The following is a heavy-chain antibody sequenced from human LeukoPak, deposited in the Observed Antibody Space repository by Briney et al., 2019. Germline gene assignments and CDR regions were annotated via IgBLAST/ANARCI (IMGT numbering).Heavy chain of an antibody. D-gene: IGHD5-18*01. CDR3: AKDRHSYGYVDY. CDR1: GFTFSSYS. Sequence: GGSLRLSCAASGFTFSSYSMNWVRQAPGKGLEWVSYISSSSSTLYYADSVKGRFTISRDNAKNSLYLQMNSLRAEDTALYYCAKDRHSYGYVDYWGQGTLVTVSS. J-gene: IGHJ4*02. CDR2: ISSSSSTL. V-gene: IGHV3-48*04.